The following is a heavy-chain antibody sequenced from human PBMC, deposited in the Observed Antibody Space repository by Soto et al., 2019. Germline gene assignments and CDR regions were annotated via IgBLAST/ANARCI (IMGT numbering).Heavy chain of an antibody. CDR3: TADRWNYFDY. V-gene: IGHV3-15*01. CDR2: IKSKTDGGTT. CDR1: GFTFSNAW. D-gene: IGHD2-15*01. J-gene: IGHJ4*02. Sequence: VGSVRLSCAASGFTFSNAWMSWVRQAPGKGLEWVGRIKSKTDGGTTDYAAPVKGRFTISRDDSKNTLYLQMNSLKTEDTAVYYCTADRWNYFDYWGQGTLVTVSS.